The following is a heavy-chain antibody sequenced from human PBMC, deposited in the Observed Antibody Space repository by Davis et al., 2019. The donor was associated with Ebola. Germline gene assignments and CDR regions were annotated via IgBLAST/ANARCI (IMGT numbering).Heavy chain of an antibody. CDR3: SVSNSVDY. D-gene: IGHD4-23*01. CDR2: IRSKANSYAT. Sequence: GGSLRLSCAASGFTFSGSAMHWVRQASGKGLEWVGRIRSKANSYATAYAASVKGRFTISRDDSKNTAYLQMNSLKTEDTAVYYCSVSNSVDYWGQGTLVTVSP. J-gene: IGHJ4*02. CDR1: GFTFSGSA. V-gene: IGHV3-73*01.